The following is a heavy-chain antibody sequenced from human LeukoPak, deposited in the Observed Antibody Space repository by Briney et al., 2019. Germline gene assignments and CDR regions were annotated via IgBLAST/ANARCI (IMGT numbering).Heavy chain of an antibody. V-gene: IGHV3-7*03. J-gene: IGHJ4*02. CDR3: AKPPHYCSGGSCYSGLDY. Sequence: PGGSLRLSCAASGFTFSNYWMSWVRQAPGKGLEWVANIKQDGSEKYYVNSVKGRFTISRDNSKNTLYLQMNSLRAEDTAVYYCAKPPHYCSGGSCYSGLDYWGLGTLVTVSS. CDR1: GFTFSNYW. D-gene: IGHD2-15*01. CDR2: IKQDGSEK.